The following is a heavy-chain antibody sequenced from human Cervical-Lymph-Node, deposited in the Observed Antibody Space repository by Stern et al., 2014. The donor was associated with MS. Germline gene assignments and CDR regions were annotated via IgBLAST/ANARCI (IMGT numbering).Heavy chain of an antibody. CDR1: GGTFTSYA. Sequence: VQLVESGAEVKKPGSSVKVSCKASGGTFTSYAISWVRQAPGQGLEWMGRIIPIFDSATYAQNFQGRVTITADESTSTAYMELSSLRSEDTAMYYCARDRTNYYFDYWGQGTLVTVSS. V-gene: IGHV1-69*01. J-gene: IGHJ4*02. D-gene: IGHD1-1*01. CDR3: ARDRTNYYFDY. CDR2: IIPIFDSA.